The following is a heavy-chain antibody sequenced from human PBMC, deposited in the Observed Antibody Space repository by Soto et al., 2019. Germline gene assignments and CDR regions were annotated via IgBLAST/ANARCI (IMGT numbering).Heavy chain of an antibody. J-gene: IGHJ4*02. D-gene: IGHD6-6*01. CDR1: GFTFSTYT. CDR2: ISGTGGST. CDR3: AKNWDTTRSSSSH. V-gene: IGHV3-23*01. Sequence: EVQLLESGGGLVQPGGSLRLSCAASGFTFSTYTMSWVRQAPGKELEWVSAISGTGGSTYYADSVKGRFTISRDNSKNPLYLRMNSLRAEDTAVYYCAKNWDTTRSSSSHWGKGTRVTVAS.